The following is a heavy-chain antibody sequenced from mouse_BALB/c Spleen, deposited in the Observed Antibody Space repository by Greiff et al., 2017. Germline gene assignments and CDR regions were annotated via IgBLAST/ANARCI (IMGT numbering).Heavy chain of an antibody. CDR1: GYSITSDYA. CDR2: ISYSGST. D-gene: IGHD2-14*01. J-gene: IGHJ4*01. Sequence: EVKLLESGPGLVKPSQSLSLTCTVTGYSITSDYAWNWIRQFPGNKLEWMGYISYSGSTSYNPSLKSRISITRDTSKNQFFLQLNSVTTEDTATYYCARDRYDLYYAMDYWGQGTSVTVSS. V-gene: IGHV3-2*02. CDR3: ARDRYDLYYAMDY.